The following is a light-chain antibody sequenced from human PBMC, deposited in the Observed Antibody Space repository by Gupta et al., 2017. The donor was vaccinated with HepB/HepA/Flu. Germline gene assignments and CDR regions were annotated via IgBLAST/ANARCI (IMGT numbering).Light chain of an antibody. CDR2: ANS. CDR3: QSYDRGLSTYV. V-gene: IGLV1-40*01. CDR1: SSNIGAGSD. Sequence: QSLRTQPRSLSGAPWPRLTSSRTGISSNIGAGSDVNWYHQFPRTDPKLLIYANSNRPSVVPDRFSGSKSGTSASLAITGLQAEDEADYYCQSYDRGLSTYVFGTGTKVSVL. J-gene: IGLJ1*01.